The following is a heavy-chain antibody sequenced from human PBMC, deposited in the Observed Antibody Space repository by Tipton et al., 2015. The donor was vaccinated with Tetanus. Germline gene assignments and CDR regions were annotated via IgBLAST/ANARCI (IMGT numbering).Heavy chain of an antibody. CDR2: INGDSTSI. CDR3: ARCSGGACYRGNHYYYGMDV. CDR1: GFTFKSYT. V-gene: IGHV3-21*01. J-gene: IGHJ6*02. Sequence: SLRLSCVASGFTFKSYTLNWVRQAPGKGLEWVSSINGDSTSIYYADSVKGRFTISRDNAKNSLYLQMNSLRAEDTAVYYCARCSGGACYRGNHYYYGMDVWGQGTTVTVSS. D-gene: IGHD2-15*01.